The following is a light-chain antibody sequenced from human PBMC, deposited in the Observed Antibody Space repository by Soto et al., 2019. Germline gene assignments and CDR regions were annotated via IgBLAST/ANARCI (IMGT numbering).Light chain of an antibody. CDR1: QNVDKF. V-gene: IGKV3-11*01. CDR3: QQHGTT. Sequence: EIEVTQSPATLSLSPGETATLSCRASQNVDKFLAWYQQRPGQPPRLLIFDSSNRATGVPVRFSGSGSGTDFTLTISRLEPEDSAVYYCQQHGTTFGQGTKVDIK. J-gene: IGKJ1*01. CDR2: DSS.